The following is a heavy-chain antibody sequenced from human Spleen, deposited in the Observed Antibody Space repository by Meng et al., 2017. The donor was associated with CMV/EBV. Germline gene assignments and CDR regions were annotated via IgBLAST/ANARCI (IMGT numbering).Heavy chain of an antibody. V-gene: IGHV4-4*02. J-gene: IGHJ5*02. D-gene: IGHD1-26*01. Sequence: SETLSLTCAVSGGSISTTNCWGWVRQPPGKGLEWIGEINHSGSTKYNPSLKSRVTISVDTSKNQFSLKLSSVTAADTAVYYCAREGGVGFTYSGSPGWFDPWGQGTLVTVSS. CDR2: INHSGST. CDR1: GGSISTTNC. CDR3: AREGGVGFTYSGSPGWFDP.